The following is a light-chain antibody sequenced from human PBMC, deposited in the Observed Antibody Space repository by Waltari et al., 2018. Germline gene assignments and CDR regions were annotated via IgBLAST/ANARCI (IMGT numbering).Light chain of an antibody. CDR2: DHD. Sequence: QSVLTQPPSVSAAPGQTVTISCSGTSSNIGSSFVSWYQQFPGTAPKLLIHDHDGRPSGIPDRFPGSKSGTSATLGITGLQTGDEADYYCGTWDTSLNTWVFGGGTKLTVL. CDR1: SSNIGSSF. V-gene: IGLV1-51*01. J-gene: IGLJ3*02. CDR3: GTWDTSLNTWV.